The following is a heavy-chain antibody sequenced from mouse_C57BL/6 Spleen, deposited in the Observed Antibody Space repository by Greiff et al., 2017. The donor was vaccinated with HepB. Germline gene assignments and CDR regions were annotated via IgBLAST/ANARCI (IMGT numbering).Heavy chain of an antibody. CDR2: IDPSDSYT. CDR3: ARFTTGVATGGYAMDY. CDR1: GYTFTSYW. D-gene: IGHD1-1*01. V-gene: IGHV1-50*01. Sequence: VQLQQPGAELVKPGASVKLSCKASGYTFTSYWMQWVKQRPGQGLEWIGEIDPSDSYTNYNQKFKGKATLTVDTSSSTAYMQLSSLTSEDSAVYYCARFTTGVATGGYAMDYWGQGTSVTVSS. J-gene: IGHJ4*01.